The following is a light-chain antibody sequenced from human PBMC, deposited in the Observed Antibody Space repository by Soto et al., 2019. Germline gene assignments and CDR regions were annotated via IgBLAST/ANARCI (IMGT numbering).Light chain of an antibody. J-gene: IGKJ3*01. CDR2: KAS. Sequence: DIQMTQSPSTLSASVGDRVTITCRASQSISVWLAWYQQKAGKAPNLLIYKASRLESGVPSRFSGSGSETEFTLSISGLEPEDFAVYYCQHYGGSFIFGPGTKVDIK. V-gene: IGKV1-5*03. CDR3: QHYGGSFI. CDR1: QSISVW.